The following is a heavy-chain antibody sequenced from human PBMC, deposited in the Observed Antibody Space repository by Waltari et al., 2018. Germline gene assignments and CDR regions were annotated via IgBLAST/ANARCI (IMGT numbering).Heavy chain of an antibody. J-gene: IGHJ6*03. V-gene: IGHV3-30*16. Sequence: QEQLVESXGGVVPPGQSXTLSCXASGFXFKTYXLXWVRQAPGRGLQWWAVILSNGNTKXYADAGKGRFTIXREXSRXXXHXQMNSLRPXXTAVXFCARVWRDXXYYSMDVXGQGTTVTVX. CDR3: ARVWRDXXYYSMDV. CDR1: GFXFKTYX. CDR2: ILSNGNTK.